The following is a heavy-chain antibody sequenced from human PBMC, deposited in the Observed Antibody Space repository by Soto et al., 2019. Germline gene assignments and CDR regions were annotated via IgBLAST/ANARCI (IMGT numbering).Heavy chain of an antibody. CDR3: XXXXXXXXXFDY. Sequence: QVQLVQSGAEVKKPGASVKVSCKASGYTFXXXXXXXXXXXXXXXLEWMRWISAYNGNTNYAQKLQGRVTMTTDTXXXXXXXXXXXXXXXXXXXXXXXXXXXXXXXFDYWGQGTLVTVSS. CDR1: GYTFXXXX. J-gene: IGHJ4*02. V-gene: IGHV1-18*01. CDR2: ISAYNGNT.